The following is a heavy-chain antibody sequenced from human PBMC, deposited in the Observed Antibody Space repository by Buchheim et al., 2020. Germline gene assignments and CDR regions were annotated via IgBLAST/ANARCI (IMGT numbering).Heavy chain of an antibody. D-gene: IGHD2-15*01. J-gene: IGHJ6*02. CDR3: AKEMGGYCSGGSCYAYYYYGMDV. CDR2: ISYDGSNK. CDR1: GFTFSSYG. V-gene: IGHV3-30*18. Sequence: QVQLVESGGGVVQPGRSLRLSCAASGFTFSSYGMHWVRQAPGKGLEWVAVISYDGSNKYYADSVKGRFTISRDNSKNTLYLQMNSLRAEDTAVYYCAKEMGGYCSGGSCYAYYYYGMDVWGQGTT.